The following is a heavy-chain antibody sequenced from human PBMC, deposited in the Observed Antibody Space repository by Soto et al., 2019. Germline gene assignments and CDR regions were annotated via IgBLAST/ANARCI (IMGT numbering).Heavy chain of an antibody. V-gene: IGHV3-30-3*01. CDR1: GFPFSIYA. Sequence: GGSLRLSCAASGFPFSIYAMHWVRQSPGKGLEWVAVISYDGARKAYTNSVEGRFTISRDTSKNTLYLQMNSLRVEDTAAYYCSRGDREDTPVVIGARPGEYGMDVWGQGTTVTVSS. CDR3: SRGDREDTPVVIGARPGEYGMDV. J-gene: IGHJ6*02. CDR2: ISYDGARK. D-gene: IGHD2-15*01.